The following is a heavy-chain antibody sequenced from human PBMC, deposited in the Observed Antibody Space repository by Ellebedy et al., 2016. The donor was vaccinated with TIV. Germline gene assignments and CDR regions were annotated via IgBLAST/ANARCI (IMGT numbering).Heavy chain of an antibody. CDR1: GFTFSSYA. Sequence: GESLKISXAASGFTFSSYAMTWVRQAPGKGLEWVSIISGYGDTTYCADSVKGRFTISRDNSKNTLYLQMNSLRAEDTAVYYCAKDPTPSMVNWFGESLVDYWGQGTLVTVSS. CDR3: AKDPTPSMVNWFGESLVDY. CDR2: ISGYGDTT. J-gene: IGHJ4*02. D-gene: IGHD3-10*01. V-gene: IGHV3-23*01.